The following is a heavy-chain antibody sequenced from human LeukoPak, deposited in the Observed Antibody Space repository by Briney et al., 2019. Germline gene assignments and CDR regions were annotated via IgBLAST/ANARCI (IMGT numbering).Heavy chain of an antibody. CDR3: AREGLRFLEWSSYYFDY. CDR2: ISGSGGST. Sequence: PGGSLRLSCAASGFTFSSYAMSWVRQAPGKGLEWVSAISGSGGSTYYADSVKGRFTISRDNSKNSLYLQLNSLRAEDTAVYYCAREGLRFLEWSSYYFDYWGLGTLVTVSS. CDR1: GFTFSSYA. V-gene: IGHV3-23*01. D-gene: IGHD3-3*01. J-gene: IGHJ4*02.